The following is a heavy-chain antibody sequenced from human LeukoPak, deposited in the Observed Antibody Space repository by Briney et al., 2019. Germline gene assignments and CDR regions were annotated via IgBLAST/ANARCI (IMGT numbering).Heavy chain of an antibody. V-gene: IGHV3-15*01. J-gene: IGHJ4*02. D-gene: IGHD6-19*01. CDR3: TTYVAVAGTRHFDS. Sequence: GGSLRLSCAASGFTLSNAWMSWVRQAPGKGLERIGRIRSKTDGGTTDYAAPVKDRFTISRDDSKHTLFLQINSLKTEDTAVYYCTTYVAVAGTRHFDSWGQGALVTVSS. CDR1: GFTLSNAW. CDR2: IRSKTDGGTT.